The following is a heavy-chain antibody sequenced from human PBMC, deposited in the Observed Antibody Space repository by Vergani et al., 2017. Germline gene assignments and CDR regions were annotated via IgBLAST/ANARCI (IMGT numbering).Heavy chain of an antibody. CDR1: GFTFSSYG. J-gene: IGHJ4*02. CDR2: ISYDGSNK. Sequence: QVQLVESGGGVVQPGRSLRLSCAASGFTFSSYGMHWVRQAPGKGLEWVAVISYDGSNKYYADSVKGRFTISRDNSKNTLYLQMNSLRAEDTAVYYCAKGGTSSSWYEADYWGQGTLVTVSS. D-gene: IGHD6-13*01. CDR3: AKGGTSSSWYEADY. V-gene: IGHV3-30*18.